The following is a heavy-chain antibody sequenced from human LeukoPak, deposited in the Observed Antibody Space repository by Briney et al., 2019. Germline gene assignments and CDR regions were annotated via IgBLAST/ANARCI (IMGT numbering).Heavy chain of an antibody. Sequence: GASVKVSCKASGYTFTSYGISWVRQAPGQGLEWMGWISAYNGNTNYAQKLQGRVTMTTDTFTSTAYMELRSLRSDDTAVYYCARPLEDYYDSSGYLYFDYWGQGTLVTVSS. D-gene: IGHD3-22*01. CDR2: ISAYNGNT. CDR1: GYTFTSYG. V-gene: IGHV1-18*01. CDR3: ARPLEDYYDSSGYLYFDY. J-gene: IGHJ4*02.